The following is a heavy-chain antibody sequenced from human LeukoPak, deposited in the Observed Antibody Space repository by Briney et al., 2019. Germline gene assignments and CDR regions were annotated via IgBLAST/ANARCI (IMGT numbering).Heavy chain of an antibody. Sequence: ASVKVSCRASGYTFTSYDINWVRQATGQGLEWMGWVNPNSGNTGYAQKFQGRVTMTRNTSISTAYMELSSLRSEDTAVYYCARSWELRYGMDVWGQGTTVTVSS. CDR3: ARSWELRYGMDV. D-gene: IGHD1-26*01. CDR1: GYTFTSYD. V-gene: IGHV1-8*01. J-gene: IGHJ6*02. CDR2: VNPNSGNT.